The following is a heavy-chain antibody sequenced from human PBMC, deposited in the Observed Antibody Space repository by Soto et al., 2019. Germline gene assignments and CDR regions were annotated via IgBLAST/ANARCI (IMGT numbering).Heavy chain of an antibody. CDR2: IWYDGSNK. D-gene: IGHD3-10*01. CDR1: GFTFSSYG. Sequence: PGGSLRLSCAASGFTFSSYGMHWVRQAPGKGLEWVAVIWYDGSNKYYADSVKGRFTISRDNSKNTLYLQMNSLRAEDTAVYYCARGATYYYGSGSYFWGQGTLVTVSS. V-gene: IGHV3-30*19. J-gene: IGHJ4*02. CDR3: ARGATYYYGSGSYF.